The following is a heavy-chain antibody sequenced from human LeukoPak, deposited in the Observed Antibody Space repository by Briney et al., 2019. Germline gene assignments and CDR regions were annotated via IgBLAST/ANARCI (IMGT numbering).Heavy chain of an antibody. CDR2: ISYDGSNK. Sequence: PGRSLRLSCAASGFTFSSYAMHWVRQAPGKGLEWVAVISYDGSNKYYADSVKGRFTISRDNSKNTLYLQMNSLRAEDTAVYYCARGSNREVLVSIDYWGQGTLVTVSS. J-gene: IGHJ4*02. D-gene: IGHD3-10*01. CDR1: GFTFSSYA. CDR3: ARGSNREVLVSIDY. V-gene: IGHV3-30*04.